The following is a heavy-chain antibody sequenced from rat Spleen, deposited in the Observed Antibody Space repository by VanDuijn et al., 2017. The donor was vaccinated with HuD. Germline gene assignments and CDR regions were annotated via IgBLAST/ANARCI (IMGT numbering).Heavy chain of an antibody. CDR1: GFTFSDYG. J-gene: IGHJ2*01. D-gene: IGHD1-9*01. CDR2: ISYGDSSGHSST. Sequence: EVQLVESGGGLVQPGRSLKLSCAASGFTFSDYGMAWVRQAPTKGLEWVATISYGDSSGHSSTYYRDSVKGRFTVSRENAKSTLYLLMDSLRSEDTATYYCARRHYGYTDYFDYWGQGVMVTVSS. CDR3: ARRHYGYTDYFDY. V-gene: IGHV5-29*01.